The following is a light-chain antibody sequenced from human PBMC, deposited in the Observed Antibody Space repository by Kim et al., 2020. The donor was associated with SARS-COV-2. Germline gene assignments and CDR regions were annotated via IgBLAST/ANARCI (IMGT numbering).Light chain of an antibody. J-gene: IGKJ1*01. CDR1: QTVSSNN. CDR3: QQYGTSPWT. Sequence: EIALTQSPGTLSLSPGERATLSCRASQTVSSNNLAWYQQKPGQAPRLVIYGTSTRATGIPDRFSGSGSGTDFTLTITRLEPEDFAVYYCQQYGTSPWTFGQGTKVDIK. V-gene: IGKV3-20*01. CDR2: GTS.